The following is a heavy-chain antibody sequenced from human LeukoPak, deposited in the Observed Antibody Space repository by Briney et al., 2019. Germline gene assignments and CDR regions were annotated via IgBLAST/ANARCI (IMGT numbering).Heavy chain of an antibody. J-gene: IGHJ3*02. D-gene: IGHD3-10*01. CDR1: GGSISSYY. V-gene: IGHV4-59*01. CDR3: ARDPYYHAFDI. CDR2: IYYSGST. Sequence: PSETLSLTCTVSGGSISSYYWSWIRQPPGKGLEWIGYIYYSGSTSYNPSLRSRVTISVDTSKNQFSLKLSSVTAADTAVYYCARDPYYHAFDIWGQGTMVTVSS.